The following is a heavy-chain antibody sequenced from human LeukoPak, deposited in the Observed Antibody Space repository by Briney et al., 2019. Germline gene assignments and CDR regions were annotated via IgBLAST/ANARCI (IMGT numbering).Heavy chain of an antibody. V-gene: IGHV5-51*01. CDR2: IHPNDAST. J-gene: IGHJ4*02. Sequence: GESLKISCKASGYSFASYWIGWVRQMSGKGLGWMAIIHPNDASTIYSPSFQGQVTISADKSINTAYLQWSTLKASDTAIYYCARHNNWGFDYWDRGTLLTVSS. CDR3: ARHNNWGFDY. CDR1: GYSFASYW. D-gene: IGHD7-27*01.